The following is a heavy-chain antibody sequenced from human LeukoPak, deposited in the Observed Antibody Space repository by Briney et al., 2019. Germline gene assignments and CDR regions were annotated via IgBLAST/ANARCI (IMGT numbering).Heavy chain of an antibody. V-gene: IGHV3-21*01. CDR3: ARERELGGNAFDI. D-gene: IGHD7-27*01. CDR1: GFTFSTNS. CDR2: ISSSSSYM. Sequence: PGGSLRLSCAASGFTFSTNSMNWVRQAPGKGLEWVSSISSSSSYMFYADSVKGRFTISRDNAKKSLYLQMNSLRAEDTAVYYCARERELGGNAFDIWGQGTMVTVSS. J-gene: IGHJ3*02.